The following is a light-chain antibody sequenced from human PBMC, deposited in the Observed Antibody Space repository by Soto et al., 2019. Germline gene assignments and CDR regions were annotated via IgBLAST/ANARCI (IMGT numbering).Light chain of an antibody. CDR3: QQHVSPPAM. CDR1: QSVLKSSNGKNH. J-gene: IGKJ1*01. V-gene: IGKV4-1*01. CDR2: WAS. Sequence: SCWSSQSVLKSSNGKNHLAWYQQKPGQPPRLLIYWASYRGSGVPDRFSGGGSGTDFTLTISGLQAEDVAVYYCQQHVSPPAMFGQGTNVEI.